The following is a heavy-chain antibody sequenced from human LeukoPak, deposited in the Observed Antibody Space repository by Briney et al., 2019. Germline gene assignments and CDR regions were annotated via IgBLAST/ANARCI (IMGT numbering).Heavy chain of an antibody. CDR3: AVTHVDTAMVWMHNQPLLSLLDY. J-gene: IGHJ4*02. Sequence: SVKVSCKASGGTFSSYAISWVRQAPGQGLEWMGGIIPIFGTANYAQKFQGRVTITADESTSTAYMELSSLRSEDTAVYYCAVTHVDTAMVWMHNQPLLSLLDYWGQGTLVTVSS. V-gene: IGHV1-69*13. CDR1: GGTFSSYA. D-gene: IGHD5-18*01. CDR2: IIPIFGTA.